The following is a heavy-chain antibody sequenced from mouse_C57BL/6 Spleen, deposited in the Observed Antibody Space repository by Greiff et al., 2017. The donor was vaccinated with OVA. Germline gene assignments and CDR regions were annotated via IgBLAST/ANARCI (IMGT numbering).Heavy chain of an antibody. CDR3: AREISLYDLDY. CDR2: IHPKTGST. J-gene: IGHJ2*01. Sequence: VQLQQSGAELVKPGASVTLSCKASGYTFTSYWMHWVTQTPGQGLEWIGMIHPKTGSTTYNEKFKSKATLTVDKSSSTAYMQLSSLTAEDSAVYYCAREISLYDLDYWGKGTTGTVSS. D-gene: IGHD6-5*01. V-gene: IGHV1-64*01. CDR1: GYTFTSYW.